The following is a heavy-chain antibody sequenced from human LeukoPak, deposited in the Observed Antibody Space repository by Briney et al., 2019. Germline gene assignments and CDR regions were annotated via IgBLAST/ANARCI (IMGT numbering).Heavy chain of an antibody. CDR2: ISYDGSNK. Sequence: PGRSLRLSCAASGFTFSSYAMHWVRQAPGKGLEWVAVISYDGSNKYYADSVKGRFTISRDNSKNTLYLQMNSLRAEDTAVYYCAREATVTTGLRYYYYGMDVWGQGTTVTVSS. CDR1: GFTFSSYA. J-gene: IGHJ6*02. D-gene: IGHD4-17*01. CDR3: AREATVTTGLRYYYYGMDV. V-gene: IGHV3-30-3*01.